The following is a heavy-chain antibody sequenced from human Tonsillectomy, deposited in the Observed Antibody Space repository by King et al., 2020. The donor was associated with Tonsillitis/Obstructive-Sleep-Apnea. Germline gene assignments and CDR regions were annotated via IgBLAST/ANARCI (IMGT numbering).Heavy chain of an antibody. J-gene: IGHJ4*02. CDR2: IYYSGCT. D-gene: IGHD4-17*01. V-gene: IGHV4-31*01. Sequence: QLQESGPGLVKPSQTLSLTCTVSGGSISSGGYYWSWICQHPGKGRGWIGYIYYSGCTYYNSSLKSLVTISVDTSKNQFSLMLSPVTAADTAVYYCARAPVTNPFSDYWGQGTLVTVSS. CDR1: GGSISSGGYY. CDR3: ARAPVTNPFSDY.